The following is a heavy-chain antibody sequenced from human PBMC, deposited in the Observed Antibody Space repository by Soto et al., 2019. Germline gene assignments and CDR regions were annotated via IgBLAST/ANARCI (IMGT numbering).Heavy chain of an antibody. D-gene: IGHD3-3*01. CDR3: ARHDDRDANY. J-gene: IGHJ4*02. CDR2: IKRDGSEK. Sequence: PGGSLRLSCAASGFTFGKYWMAWVRQAPGKGLEWLANIKRDGSEKYYVDSVKGRFTISRDNAKNSLYLQMSSLRVEDTAVYYCARHDDRDANYWGQGTLVTVS. V-gene: IGHV3-7*01. CDR1: GFTFGKYW.